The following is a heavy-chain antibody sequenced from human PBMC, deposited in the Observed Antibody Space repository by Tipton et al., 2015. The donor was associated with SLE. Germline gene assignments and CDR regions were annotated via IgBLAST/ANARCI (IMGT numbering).Heavy chain of an antibody. CDR1: GFTFSDYY. J-gene: IGHJ4*02. CDR3: AGVSVSVLEPYCSSTSCHSTFVY. V-gene: IGHV3-7*03. Sequence: SLRLSCSASGFTFSDYYMSWIRQAPGKGLEWVANIKQDGSEKYYVDSVKGRFTISRDNAKNSLYLQMNSLRAEDTAVYYCAGVSVSVLEPYCSSTSCHSTFVYWGQGTLVTVSS. CDR2: IKQDGSEK. D-gene: IGHD2-2*01.